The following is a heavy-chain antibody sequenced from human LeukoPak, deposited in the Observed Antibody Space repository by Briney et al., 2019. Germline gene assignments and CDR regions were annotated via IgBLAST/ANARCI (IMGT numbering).Heavy chain of an antibody. CDR1: GFTFGDYI. CDR3: TRYGDYGYFQH. Sequence: PGGSLRLSCTGSGFTFGDYIMNWFRQAPGKGLEWVGFIRSKAYGGTTEYAASVKGRFTISRDDSKSIAYLQMNSLKTEDTAVYYCTRYGDYGYFQHWGQGTLATVSS. V-gene: IGHV3-49*03. J-gene: IGHJ1*01. CDR2: IRSKAYGGTT. D-gene: IGHD4-17*01.